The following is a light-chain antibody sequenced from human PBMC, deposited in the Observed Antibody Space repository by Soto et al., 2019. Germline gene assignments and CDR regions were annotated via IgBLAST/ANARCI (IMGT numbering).Light chain of an antibody. CDR2: DVN. CDR3: CSYAGSHTPWV. Sequence: QSVLTKPRSVSGSPGQSVTISCTGTSSDVGGYNYVSWYQQHPGKAPKLMIYDVNKWPSGVPDRFSGSKSGNTASLTISGLQAEDEADYHCCSYAGSHTPWVFGGGTKLTVL. CDR1: SSDVGGYNY. J-gene: IGLJ3*02. V-gene: IGLV2-11*01.